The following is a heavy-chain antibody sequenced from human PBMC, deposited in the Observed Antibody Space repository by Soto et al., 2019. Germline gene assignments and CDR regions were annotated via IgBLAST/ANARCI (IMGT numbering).Heavy chain of an antibody. J-gene: IGHJ6*02. D-gene: IGHD3-22*01. Sequence: SGGSLRLSCAASGFTVSSNYMSWVRQAPGKGLEWVSVIYSGGSTYYADSVKGRFTISRDNSKNALYLQMNSLRAEDTAVYYCARDVVVITNKYYYYGMDVWGQGTTVTVSS. CDR3: ARDVVVITNKYYYYGMDV. CDR2: IYSGGST. V-gene: IGHV3-53*01. CDR1: GFTVSSNY.